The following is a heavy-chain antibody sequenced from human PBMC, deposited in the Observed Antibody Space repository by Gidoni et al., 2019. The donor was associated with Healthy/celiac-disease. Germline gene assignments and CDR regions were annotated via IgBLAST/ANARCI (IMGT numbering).Heavy chain of an antibody. D-gene: IGHD3-9*01. CDR1: GFTFSSYS. CDR3: AREGLYYDILTGYRVYGMDV. CDR2: ISSSSSYI. Sequence: EVQLVESGGGLVKPGGSLRLSCAASGFTFSSYSMNWVRQAPGKGLEWVSSISSSSSYIYYADSVKGRFTISRDNAKNSLYLQMNSLRAEDTAVFYCAREGLYYDILTGYRVYGMDVWGQGTTVTVSS. V-gene: IGHV3-21*06. J-gene: IGHJ6*02.